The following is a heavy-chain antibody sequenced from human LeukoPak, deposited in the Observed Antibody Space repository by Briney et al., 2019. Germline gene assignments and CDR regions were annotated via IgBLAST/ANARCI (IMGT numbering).Heavy chain of an antibody. CDR1: GFTFSRYG. J-gene: IGHJ4*02. D-gene: IGHD3-22*01. CDR3: ARGPDSSGYYPAIDY. V-gene: IGHV3-30*02. Sequence: GGSLRLSCAASGFTFSRYGMHWVRQAPGKGLEWVALIRYDGSNKNDADSVKGRFTISRDNSKNTLYLQMNSLRAEDTAVYYCARGPDSSGYYPAIDYWGQGTLVTVSS. CDR2: IRYDGSNK.